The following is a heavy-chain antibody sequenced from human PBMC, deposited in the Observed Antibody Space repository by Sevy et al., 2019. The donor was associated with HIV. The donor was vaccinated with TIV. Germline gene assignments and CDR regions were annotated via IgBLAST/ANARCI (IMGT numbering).Heavy chain of an antibody. CDR3: AREYDSSGYYYYFDY. CDR2: ISXDGSNK. D-gene: IGHD3-22*01. V-gene: IGHV3-30-3*01. Sequence: GGSLRLSCAASGXXFSSYAMXXVRQAPXKXLEWXXVISXDGSNKYYADSVKGRFTISRDNSKNTLYLQMNSLRAEDTAVYYCAREYDSSGYYYYFDYWGQGTLVTVSS. J-gene: IGHJ4*02. CDR1: GXXFSSYA.